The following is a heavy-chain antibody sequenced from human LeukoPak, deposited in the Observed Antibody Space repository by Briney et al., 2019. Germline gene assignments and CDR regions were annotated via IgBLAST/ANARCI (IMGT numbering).Heavy chain of an antibody. J-gene: IGHJ6*03. D-gene: IGHD6-13*01. V-gene: IGHV3-30*18. CDR3: AKEGYSRGYYSYYYMDV. Sequence: PGRSLRLSCAASGFIFSSYGMHWVRQAPGKGLEWVAVISYDGSNKYYADSVKGRFTISRDNSKNTVYVQMNSLRAEDTAVYYCAKEGYSRGYYSYYYMDVWGKGTTVTVSS. CDR2: ISYDGSNK. CDR1: GFIFSSYG.